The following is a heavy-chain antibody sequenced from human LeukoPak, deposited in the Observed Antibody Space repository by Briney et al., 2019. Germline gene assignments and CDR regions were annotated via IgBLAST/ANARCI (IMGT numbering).Heavy chain of an antibody. CDR2: ISCDGSNA. V-gene: IGHV3-30*03. CDR1: GFSFSSYC. D-gene: IGHD6-13*01. Sequence: GRSLRLSCAASGFSFSSYCMHWVRQAPGKGLEWVAVISCDGSNAYYADSVKGRFTISRDNSKNTLYLQMHSLRSEDTAVYYCATGSSWCQKYYYYYGMDVWGQGTTVTVSS. CDR3: ATGSSWCQKYYYYYGMDV. J-gene: IGHJ6*02.